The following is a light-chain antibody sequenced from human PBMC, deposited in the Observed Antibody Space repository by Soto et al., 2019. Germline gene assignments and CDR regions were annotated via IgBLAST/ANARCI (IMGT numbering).Light chain of an antibody. CDR1: QDIRNY. CDR2: HAS. CDR3: QHYDHLPPLS. V-gene: IGKV1-33*01. Sequence: DIQMTQSPSSLSASVGDRVTITCQASQDIRNYLNWYQQKPGKAPNLLIYHASNLRAGVPSRFXGSGSGTEFTLPITRLQPEDIATYYCQHYDHLPPLSFGGGTKVEIK. J-gene: IGKJ4*01.